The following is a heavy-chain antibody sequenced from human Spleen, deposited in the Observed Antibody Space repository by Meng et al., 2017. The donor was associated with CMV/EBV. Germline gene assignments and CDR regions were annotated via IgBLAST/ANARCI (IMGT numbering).Heavy chain of an antibody. Sequence: FSVYYMFWFRQAPGKGLEWVSYIRSSGINTFYADSVKGRFTVSRDNAKNSLFLQMDSLTAEDTAVYYCARDPDSTIFGVALHWFFDLWGRGTLVTVSS. V-gene: IGHV3-11*01. CDR2: IRSSGINT. D-gene: IGHD3-3*01. CDR3: ARDPDSTIFGVALHWFFDL. J-gene: IGHJ2*01. CDR1: FSVYY.